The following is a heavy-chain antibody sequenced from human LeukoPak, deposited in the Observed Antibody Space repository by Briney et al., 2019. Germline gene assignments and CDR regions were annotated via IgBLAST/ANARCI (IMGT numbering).Heavy chain of an antibody. Sequence: GASVKVSCKASGYTFTSYGISWVRQAPGQGLEWMGWISAYNGNTNYAQKLQGRVTMTTDTSTSTAYMELRSLRSDDTAVYYCARDFLTYYYDSSGYSDPLDYWGQGTLVTVSS. V-gene: IGHV1-18*01. J-gene: IGHJ4*02. CDR3: ARDFLTYYYDSSGYSDPLDY. D-gene: IGHD3-22*01. CDR2: ISAYNGNT. CDR1: GYTFTSYG.